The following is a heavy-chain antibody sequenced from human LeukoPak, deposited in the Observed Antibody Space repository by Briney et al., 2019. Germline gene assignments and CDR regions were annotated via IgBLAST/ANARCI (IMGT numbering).Heavy chain of an antibody. D-gene: IGHD3-22*01. Sequence: GGSLRLSCAASGFTFSNYVMNWVRQAPGKGLEWVSGISGNGGSTYYADSVKGRFTLSRDNSKNTLDLQMSSLRAEDTAVYYCAKALSYYDSSGYLNFDSWGQGTLVTVSS. J-gene: IGHJ4*02. CDR1: GFTFSNYV. CDR2: ISGNGGST. CDR3: AKALSYYDSSGYLNFDS. V-gene: IGHV3-23*01.